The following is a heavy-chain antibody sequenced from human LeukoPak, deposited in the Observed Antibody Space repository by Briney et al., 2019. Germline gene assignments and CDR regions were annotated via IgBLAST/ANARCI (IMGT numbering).Heavy chain of an antibody. CDR1: GFTFSSYA. D-gene: IGHD3-3*01. CDR2: ISYDGSNK. CDR3: ARGHAPGSYDFWSGYYTGRYFDY. V-gene: IGHV3-30-3*01. Sequence: GGSLRLSCAASGFTFSSYAMHWVRQAPGKGLEWVAVISYDGSNKYYADSVKGRFTISRDNSKNTLYLQMNSLRAEDTAVYYCARGHAPGSYDFWSGYYTGRYFDYWGQGTLVTVSS. J-gene: IGHJ4*02.